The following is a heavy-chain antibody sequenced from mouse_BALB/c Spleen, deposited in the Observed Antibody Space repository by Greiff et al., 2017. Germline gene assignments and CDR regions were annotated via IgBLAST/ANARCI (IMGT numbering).Heavy chain of an antibody. J-gene: IGHJ1*01. CDR3: ASYGNSWYFDV. D-gene: IGHD2-1*01. Sequence: SGAELVKPGASVKLSCTASGFNIKDTYMHWVKQRPEQGLEWIGRIDPANGNTKYDPKFQGKATITADTSSNTAYLQLSSLTSEDTAVYYCASYGNSWYFDVWGAGTTVTVSS. CDR2: IDPANGNT. V-gene: IGHV14-3*02. CDR1: GFNIKDTY.